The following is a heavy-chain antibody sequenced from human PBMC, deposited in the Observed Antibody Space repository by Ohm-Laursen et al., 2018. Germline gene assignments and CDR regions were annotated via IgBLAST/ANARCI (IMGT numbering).Heavy chain of an antibody. CDR3: ARGASSWYDY. J-gene: IGHJ4*02. D-gene: IGHD6-13*01. CDR1: GFTFSDHY. Sequence: SLRLSCSASGFTFSDHYMDWVRQAPGKGLEWVGHIRNKANSYTTEYAASVKGRFTISRDDSKNSLYLQMNSLKTEDTAVYYCARGASSWYDYWGQGTLVTVSS. V-gene: IGHV3-72*01. CDR2: IRNKANSYTT.